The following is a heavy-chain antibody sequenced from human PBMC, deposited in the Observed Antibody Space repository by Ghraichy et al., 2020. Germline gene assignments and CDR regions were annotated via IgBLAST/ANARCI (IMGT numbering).Heavy chain of an antibody. CDR2: ISWNSGSI. CDR1: GFTFDDYA. V-gene: IGHV3-9*01. CDR3: HGYVGAFDI. D-gene: IGHD5-12*01. Sequence: LSLTCAASGFTFDDYAMHWVRQAPGKGLEWVSGISWNSGSIGYADSVKGRFTISRDNAKNSLYLQMNSLRAEDTALYYCHGYVGAFDIWGQGTMVTVSS. J-gene: IGHJ3*02.